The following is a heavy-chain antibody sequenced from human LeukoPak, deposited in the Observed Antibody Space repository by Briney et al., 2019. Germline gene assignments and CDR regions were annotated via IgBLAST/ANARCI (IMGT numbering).Heavy chain of an antibody. V-gene: IGHV3-7*01. CDR1: GFTFSDYW. Sequence: QSGGSLTLSCTASGFTFSDYWMTWVRQAPGKGPEWVANIKQDGSQRYYVDSVRGRFTISRDNAKNSLFLQMNGLRAEDTAVYYCAGRGGSSSRRSPIDYWGQGTLVTVSS. J-gene: IGHJ4*02. D-gene: IGHD6-6*01. CDR3: AGRGGSSSRRSPIDY. CDR2: IKQDGSQR.